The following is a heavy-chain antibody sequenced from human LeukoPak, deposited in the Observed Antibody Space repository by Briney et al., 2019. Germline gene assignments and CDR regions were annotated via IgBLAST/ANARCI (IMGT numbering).Heavy chain of an antibody. Sequence: SETLSLTCTVSGGSISSYYWSWIRQPPGKGLEWIGYISYSGITNYNPSLKSRVTISLDTSKIQFFLKLSSVTAADTALYYCARGNANWGQGTLVTVSS. CDR2: ISYSGIT. J-gene: IGHJ4*02. V-gene: IGHV4-59*01. CDR1: GGSISSYY. CDR3: ARGNAN.